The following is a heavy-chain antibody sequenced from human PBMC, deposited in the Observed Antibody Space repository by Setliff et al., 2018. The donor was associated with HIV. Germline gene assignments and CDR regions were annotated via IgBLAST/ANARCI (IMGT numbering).Heavy chain of an antibody. CDR2: IYYSGSA. D-gene: IGHD3-10*01. J-gene: IGHJ4*02. V-gene: IGHV4-59*08. CDR1: GGSISSYY. Sequence: SETLSLTCTVSGGSISSYYWSWIRQPPGKGLGWIGFIYYSGSANYNPSLKSRVTISVDTSKNQFSLKVNSVTAADTAVYYCARPALGIGGGSRFDNWGQGTRVTVSS. CDR3: ARPALGIGGGSRFDN.